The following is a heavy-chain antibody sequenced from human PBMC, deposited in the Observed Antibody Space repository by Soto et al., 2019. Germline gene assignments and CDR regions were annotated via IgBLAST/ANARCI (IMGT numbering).Heavy chain of an antibody. D-gene: IGHD6-13*01. J-gene: IGHJ6*03. V-gene: IGHV4-34*01. CDR1: GGSFSGYY. CDR3: ARGKPMAAARCYYMDV. Sequence: QVQLQQWGAGLLKPSETLSLTCAVYGGSFSGYYWSWIRQPPGKGLEWIGEINHSGSTNYNPSLKSRVTISVDTSKNQFSLKLSSVTAADTAVYYCARGKPMAAARCYYMDVWGKGTTVTVSS. CDR2: INHSGST.